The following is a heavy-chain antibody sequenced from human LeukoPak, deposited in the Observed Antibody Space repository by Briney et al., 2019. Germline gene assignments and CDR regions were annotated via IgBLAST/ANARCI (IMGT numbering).Heavy chain of an antibody. D-gene: IGHD2/OR15-2a*01. V-gene: IGHV3-9*01. CDR2: ISWNSGNI. J-gene: IGHJ6*03. Sequence: PGRSLRLSCAGSGFTFDDYAMRWVRQTPGKGLEWVSGISWNSGNIAYADFVGGRFTISRDNAKNSLSLQMNSLSDEDTAVYYCAKDAYGGATFFYYMDVWGKGTTVTVSS. CDR3: AKDAYGGATFFYYMDV. CDR1: GFTFDDYA.